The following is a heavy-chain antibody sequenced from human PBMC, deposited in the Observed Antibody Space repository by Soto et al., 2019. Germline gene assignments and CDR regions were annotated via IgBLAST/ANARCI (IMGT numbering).Heavy chain of an antibody. J-gene: IGHJ5*02. CDR2: IYYSGST. D-gene: IGHD1-7*01. V-gene: IGHV4-31*03. Sequence: SETLSLTCTVSGGSISSGGYYWSWIRQHPGKGLEWIGYIYYSGSTYYNPSLKSRVTISVDTSKNQFSLKLSSVTAADTAVYYCARASTEVGTTLDWFDPWGQGTLVPSPQ. CDR1: GGSISSGGYY. CDR3: ARASTEVGTTLDWFDP.